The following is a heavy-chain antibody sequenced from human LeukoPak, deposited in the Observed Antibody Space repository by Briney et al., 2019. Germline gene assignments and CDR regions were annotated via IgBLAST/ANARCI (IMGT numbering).Heavy chain of an antibody. CDR3: ARHAGYSSSWYLDY. CDR1: GGSISSYY. V-gene: IGHV4-59*08. D-gene: IGHD6-13*01. CDR2: IYYSGST. Sequence: PSETLSLTCTVSGGSISSYYWSWIRQPPGKGLEWIGYIYYSGSTNYNPSLKSRVTISVDTSKNQFSLKLSSVTAADTAVYYCARHAGYSSSWYLDYWGQGTLVTVSS. J-gene: IGHJ4*02.